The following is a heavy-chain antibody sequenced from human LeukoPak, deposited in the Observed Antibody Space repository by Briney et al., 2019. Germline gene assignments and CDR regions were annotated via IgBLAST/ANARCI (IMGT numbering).Heavy chain of an antibody. CDR3: ATTFPAIYYYDSSGYPYSWFDP. Sequence: SGPTLVKPTQTLTLTCTFSGFSLSTSGVGVGWIRQPPGKALEWLALIYWNDDKRYSPSLKSRLTITKDTSKNQVVLTMTNMDPVDTATYYCATTFPAIYYYDSSGYPYSWFDPWGQGTLVTVSS. V-gene: IGHV2-5*01. CDR1: GFSLSTSGVG. CDR2: IYWNDDK. J-gene: IGHJ5*02. D-gene: IGHD3-22*01.